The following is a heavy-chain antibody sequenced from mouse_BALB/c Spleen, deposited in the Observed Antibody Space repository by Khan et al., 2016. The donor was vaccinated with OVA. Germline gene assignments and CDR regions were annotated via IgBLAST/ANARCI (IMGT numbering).Heavy chain of an antibody. V-gene: IGHV9-4*02. CDR1: GYTFTTAG. CDR3: AGEDAAYYGSDGGAFEY. J-gene: IGHJ4*01. CDR2: INTHSGVP. Sequence: QIQLVQSGPELKKPGETVRISCKASGYTFTTAGIQWVQKMPGKGLKWIGWINTHSGVPKYAEDFKGRFAFSLEISVNTAYLQITNLKNEDTATXYCAGEDAAYYGSDGGAFEYWGQGTLVTVSA. D-gene: IGHD2-10*01.